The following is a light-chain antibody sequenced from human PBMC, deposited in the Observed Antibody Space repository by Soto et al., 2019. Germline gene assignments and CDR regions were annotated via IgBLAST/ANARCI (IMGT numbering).Light chain of an antibody. CDR2: DVT. Sequence: QSALTQPPSVSGSPGQSVTISCTGTTSDIGGYKYVSWYQQLPGKAPKLMIFDVTKRPSGVPDRFSGSNSGNTASLTISGLQAEDEPIYYCCSYARTTHVFGTGTKVTVL. CDR3: CSYARTTHV. V-gene: IGLV2-11*01. J-gene: IGLJ1*01. CDR1: TSDIGGYKY.